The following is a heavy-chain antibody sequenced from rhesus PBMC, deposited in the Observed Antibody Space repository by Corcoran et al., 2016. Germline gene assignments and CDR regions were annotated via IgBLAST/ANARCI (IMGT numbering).Heavy chain of an antibody. D-gene: IGHD3-16*01. CDR3: ARAGRYSGSYYALDY. CDR1: GGSISSSY. J-gene: IGHJ4*01. CDR2: IYGSDSST. V-gene: IGHV4-169*01. Sequence: QLQLQESGPGLVKPSETLSVTCAVSGGSISSSYWSWIRQAPGKGLEWIGYIYGSDSSTNYHPSLTRRVTLSVDTSKNQLSLNLGSVAAADTAVYYCARAGRYSGSYYALDYWGQGVLVTVSS.